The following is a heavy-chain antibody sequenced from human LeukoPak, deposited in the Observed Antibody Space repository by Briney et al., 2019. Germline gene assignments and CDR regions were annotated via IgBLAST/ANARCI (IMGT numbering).Heavy chain of an antibody. Sequence: GASVKVSCKASGYTFTSYYMHWVRQAPGQGLEWMGIINPSGGSTSYAQKFQGRVTMTRDTSTSTVYMELSSLRSEDTAVYYCARDSSMVRGVISAFDTWGQGTMVTVSS. CDR3: ARDSSMVRGVISAFDT. CDR1: GYTFTSYY. CDR2: INPSGGST. V-gene: IGHV1-46*01. D-gene: IGHD3-10*01. J-gene: IGHJ3*02.